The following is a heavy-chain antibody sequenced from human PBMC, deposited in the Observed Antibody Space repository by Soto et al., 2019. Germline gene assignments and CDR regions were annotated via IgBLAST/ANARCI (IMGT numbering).Heavy chain of an antibody. CDR1: SGSLSGYY. CDR3: ARQGWFGELVGWFDP. CDR2: IYTSGST. D-gene: IGHD3-10*01. J-gene: IGHJ5*02. Sequence: SETLSLTCSIYSGSLSGYYWSWIRQPPGKGLEWIGRIYTSGSTNYNPSLKSRVTMSVDTSKNQFSLKLSSVTAADTAVYYCARQGWFGELVGWFDPWGQGTLVTVS. V-gene: IGHV4-59*10.